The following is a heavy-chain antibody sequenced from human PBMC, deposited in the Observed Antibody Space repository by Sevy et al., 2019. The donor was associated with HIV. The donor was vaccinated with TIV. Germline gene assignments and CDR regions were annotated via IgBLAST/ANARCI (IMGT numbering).Heavy chain of an antibody. J-gene: IGHJ4*02. D-gene: IGHD6-13*01. CDR2: MNPSGGST. Sequence: ASVKVSCKASGYTFNNYYIHWVRQAPGQGLEWMGVMNPSGGSTYYAQIFQGRVTMTRDTLMSTVYMELSSLRSEDTAVYFCARGDGTGQCFDYWGQGTLVTVSS. CDR3: ARGDGTGQCFDY. V-gene: IGHV1-46*02. CDR1: GYTFNNYY.